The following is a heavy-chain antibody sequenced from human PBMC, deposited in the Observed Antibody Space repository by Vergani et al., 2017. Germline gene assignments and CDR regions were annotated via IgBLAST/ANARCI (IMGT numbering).Heavy chain of an antibody. J-gene: IGHJ6*03. D-gene: IGHD4-11*01. CDR2: IDHTGRP. CDR1: GGSFTSYH. V-gene: IGHV4-34*01. Sequence: QVQLQQWGGGLLKPSETLSLTCVVNGGSFTSYHWTWIRQSPGEGLEWVGDIDHTGRPDYNPSLKSRLTMSVDKSRNQFSLTCNSVTATDTAIYFCARVNTETNGHLYYYYYMDVWGQGTAVTVS. CDR3: ARVNTETNGHLYYYYYMDV.